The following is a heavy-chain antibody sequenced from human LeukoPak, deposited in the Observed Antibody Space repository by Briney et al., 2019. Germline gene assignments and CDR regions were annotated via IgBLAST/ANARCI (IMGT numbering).Heavy chain of an antibody. D-gene: IGHD2-2*01. Sequence: PGGSLRLSCAASGFTFSSYWMYWVRQAPGKGLVWVSRINRDGSSTTYADSVKGRFTISRDNAKNTLYLQMSSLRAEDTAVYYCTRGLYCSSTSCKNYYYHGMDVWGQGTTVTVSS. V-gene: IGHV3-74*01. CDR3: TRGLYCSSTSCKNYYYHGMDV. J-gene: IGHJ6*02. CDR1: GFTFSSYW. CDR2: INRDGSST.